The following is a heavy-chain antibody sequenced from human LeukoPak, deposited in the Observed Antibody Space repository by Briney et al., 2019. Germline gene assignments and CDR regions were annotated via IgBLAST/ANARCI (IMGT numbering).Heavy chain of an antibody. CDR2: MNHSGIT. V-gene: IGHV4-34*01. D-gene: IGHD2-15*01. CDR3: ASAKEDVVVPHVAFLTFDI. J-gene: IGHJ3*02. CDR1: GGSLSGYY. Sequence: SETLSLTCGVHGGSLSGYYWSWLRQSPGEGLEWIGEMNHSGITNRAPSLKSRVTMSVDTSKYQFSLDLKSVTAADTAVYYCASAKEDVVVPHVAFLTFDIWGQGTRVTVSP.